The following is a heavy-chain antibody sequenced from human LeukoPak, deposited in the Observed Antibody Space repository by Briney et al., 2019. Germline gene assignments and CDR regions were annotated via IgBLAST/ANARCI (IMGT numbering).Heavy chain of an antibody. Sequence: PSETLSLTCTVSGGSISSSSYYWGWIRQPPGKGLEWTGSIYYSGSTYYNPSLKSRVTISVDTSKNQFSLKLSSVTAADTAVYYCARDRLLSRGGRPLRFDPWGQGTLVTVSS. CDR3: ARDRLLSRGGRPLRFDP. CDR1: GGSISSSSYY. D-gene: IGHD2/OR15-2a*01. J-gene: IGHJ5*02. V-gene: IGHV4-39*07. CDR2: IYYSGST.